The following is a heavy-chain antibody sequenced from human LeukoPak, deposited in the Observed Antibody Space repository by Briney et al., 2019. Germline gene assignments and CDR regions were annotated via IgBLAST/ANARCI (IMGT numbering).Heavy chain of an antibody. Sequence: PGGSLRLSCAASGFTFSSNYMSWVRQAQGKGLEWVSVTYSGGVTYYADSVKDRFTISRDNSKNTLYLQMNSLRAEDTAVYYCARAGDFYGMDVWGQGTTVSVSS. CDR1: GFTFSSNY. V-gene: IGHV3-53*01. J-gene: IGHJ6*02. CDR3: ARAGDFYGMDV. CDR2: TYSGGVT.